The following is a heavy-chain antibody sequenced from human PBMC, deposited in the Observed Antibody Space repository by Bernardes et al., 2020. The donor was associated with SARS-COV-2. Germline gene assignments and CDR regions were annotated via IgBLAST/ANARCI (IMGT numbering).Heavy chain of an antibody. V-gene: IGHV4-34*01. CDR2: INHSGST. D-gene: IGHD2-15*01. Sequence: SETLSLTCAVYGGSFSGYYWSWIRQPPGKGLEWIGEINHSGSTNYNPSLKSRVTISVDTSKNQFSLKRSSVTAAATAVYYCARGAVVVVGATVRYDYYGMDVWGQGTTDTVS. CDR3: ARGAVVVVGATVRYDYYGMDV. J-gene: IGHJ6*02. CDR1: GGSFSGYY.